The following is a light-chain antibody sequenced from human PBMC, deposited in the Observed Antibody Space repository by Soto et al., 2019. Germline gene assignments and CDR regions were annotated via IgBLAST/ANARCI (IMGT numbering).Light chain of an antibody. J-gene: IGLJ2*01. Sequence: QSVLTQPASVSGSPGQSITISCTGTSRDVGGYNYVSWYQQHPGKAPKLMNYDVSNRPSGVSNRFSGSKSGNTASLTISGLQAEDEADYYCSSYTSSSTLFGGGTKLTVL. V-gene: IGLV2-14*01. CDR1: SRDVGGYNY. CDR3: SSYTSSSTL. CDR2: DVS.